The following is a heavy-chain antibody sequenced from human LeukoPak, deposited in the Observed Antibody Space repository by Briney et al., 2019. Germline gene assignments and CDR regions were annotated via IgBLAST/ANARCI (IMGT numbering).Heavy chain of an antibody. CDR2: IKQDGSET. V-gene: IGHV3-7*01. D-gene: IGHD6-13*01. CDR3: ARDLPYGIAAAGDSDY. CDR1: GFTSGSYW. Sequence: QPGGSLRLSCAASGFTSGSYWMSWVRQAPGKGLEWVANIKQDGSETYYLDSVKGRFTISRDNAKNSLYLQMNSLRAEDTAVYYCARDLPYGIAAAGDSDYWGQGTLVTVSS. J-gene: IGHJ4*02.